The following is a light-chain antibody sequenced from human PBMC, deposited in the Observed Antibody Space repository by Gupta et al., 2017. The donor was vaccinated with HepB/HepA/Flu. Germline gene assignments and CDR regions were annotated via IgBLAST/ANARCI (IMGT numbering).Light chain of an antibody. CDR1: SSDVGGYNY. CDR3: NSYTSSSTFV. J-gene: IGLJ1*01. V-gene: IGLV2-14*03. Sequence: QPASVSGSPGQSITISCTGTSSDVGGYNYVSWYQQHPGKAPKLMICDVSNRTSGVSNRCSGSKSGNTASLTIAGLQAEDEADYYCNSYTSSSTFVFGTGTKVTVL. CDR2: DVS.